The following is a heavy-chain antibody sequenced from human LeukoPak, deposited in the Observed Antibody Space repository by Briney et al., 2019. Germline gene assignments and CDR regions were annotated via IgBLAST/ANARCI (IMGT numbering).Heavy chain of an antibody. CDR1: GGTFSSYA. CDR2: IIPMFGTP. D-gene: IGHD6-19*01. V-gene: IGHV1-69*13. Sequence: SVKVSCRASGGTFSSYAISWVRQAPGQGLEWMGGIIPMFGTPNYAEKFQDRVTIAADESTSTVYMELSSLRSEDTAVSYCARIASSGWYGNWYFDVWGRGTLVTVSS. J-gene: IGHJ2*01. CDR3: ARIASSGWYGNWYFDV.